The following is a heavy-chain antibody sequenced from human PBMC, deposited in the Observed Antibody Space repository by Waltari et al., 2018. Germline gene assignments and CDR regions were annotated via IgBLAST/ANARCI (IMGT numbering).Heavy chain of an antibody. Sequence: EVQLVESGGGLVQPGGSLRLSCAASGFTFSSYWMSWVRQAPGKGLEWVANIKQDGSNKYYADSVKGRFTISRDNSKNTLYLQMNSLRAEDTAVYYCASFSTEYSTNVDYWGQGTLVTVSS. CDR1: GFTFSSYW. V-gene: IGHV3-7*01. CDR2: IKQDGSNK. J-gene: IGHJ4*02. CDR3: ASFSTEYSTNVDY. D-gene: IGHD6-6*01.